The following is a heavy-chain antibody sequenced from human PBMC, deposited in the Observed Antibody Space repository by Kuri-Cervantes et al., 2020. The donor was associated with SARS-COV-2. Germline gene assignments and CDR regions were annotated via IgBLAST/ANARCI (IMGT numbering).Heavy chain of an antibody. CDR1: GYPISSGYY. J-gene: IGHJ4*02. CDR2: IYHSGST. V-gene: IGHV4-38-2*01. CDR3: ARQGGYSSSSLDY. Sequence: SETLSLTCAVSGYPISSGYYWGWIRQPPGKGLEWIGSIYHSGSTYYNPSLKSRVTISVDTSKNQFSLKLSSVTAADTAVYYCARQGGYSSSSLDYWGQGTLVTVSS. D-gene: IGHD6-6*01.